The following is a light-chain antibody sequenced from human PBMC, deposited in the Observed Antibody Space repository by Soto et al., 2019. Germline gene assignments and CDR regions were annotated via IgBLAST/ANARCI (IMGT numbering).Light chain of an antibody. CDR3: CSYAGSYPYVV. V-gene: IGLV2-11*01. CDR2: DVS. J-gene: IGLJ2*01. CDR1: SNDVGGYKY. Sequence: QSALTQPRSVSGSPGQSVTISCTGTSNDVGGYKYVSWYQQHPGKAPKLMIYDVSKRPSGVPDRFSGSKSGNTASLTISGLQAEDEADYYCCSYAGSYPYVVFGGGTKLTVL.